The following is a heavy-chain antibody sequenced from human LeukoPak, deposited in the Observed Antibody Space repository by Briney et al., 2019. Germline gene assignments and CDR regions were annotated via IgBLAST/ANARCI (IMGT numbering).Heavy chain of an antibody. J-gene: IGHJ4*02. Sequence: GGSLRLSCAASGFTFSSYAMSLVRQAPGKGLEWVSAISGSGGSTYYADSVKGRFTISRDNSKNTLYLQMNSLRAEDTAVYYCAKDRSPDSGDPYYFDYWGQGTLVTVSS. V-gene: IGHV3-23*01. CDR1: GFTFSSYA. D-gene: IGHD1-26*01. CDR3: AKDRSPDSGDPYYFDY. CDR2: ISGSGGST.